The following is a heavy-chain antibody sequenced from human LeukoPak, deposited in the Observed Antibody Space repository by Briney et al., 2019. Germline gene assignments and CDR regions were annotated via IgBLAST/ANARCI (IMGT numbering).Heavy chain of an antibody. Sequence: GASVKVSCKASGYTFTGYYMHWVRQAPGQGLEWMGWISAYNGNTNYAQKLQGRVTMTTDTSTSTAYMELRSLKSDDTAVYYCARGGAGYSSGWFRSYYMDVWGKGTTVTISS. J-gene: IGHJ6*03. CDR3: ARGGAGYSSGWFRSYYMDV. D-gene: IGHD6-19*01. CDR2: ISAYNGNT. V-gene: IGHV1-18*04. CDR1: GYTFTGYY.